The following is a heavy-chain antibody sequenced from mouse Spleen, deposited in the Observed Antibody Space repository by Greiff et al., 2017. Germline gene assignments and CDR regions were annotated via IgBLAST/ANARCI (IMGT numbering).Heavy chain of an antibody. Sequence: VQLKQSGAELVRPGASVKLSCTASGFNIKDDYMHWVKQRPEQGLEWIGWIDPENGDTEYASKFQGKATITADTSSNTAYLQLSSLTSEDTAVYYCTAYYSNVFDYWGQGTTLTVSS. D-gene: IGHD2-5*01. CDR3: TAYYSNVFDY. V-gene: IGHV14-4*01. J-gene: IGHJ2*01. CDR2: IDPENGDT. CDR1: GFNIKDDY.